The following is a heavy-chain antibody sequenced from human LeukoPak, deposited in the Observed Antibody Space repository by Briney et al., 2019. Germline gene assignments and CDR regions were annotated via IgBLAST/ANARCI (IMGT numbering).Heavy chain of an antibody. Sequence: GGSLRLSCAASGFTFSNTWMSWVRQAPGKGLEWVGRIKSKTDGGTTDYAAPVKGRFTISRDDSKNTLYLQMNSLRAEDTAVYYCAKGRQNYYYYMDVWGKGTTVTVSS. CDR2: IKSKTDGGTT. J-gene: IGHJ6*03. CDR3: AKGRQNYYYYMDV. CDR1: GFTFSNTW. V-gene: IGHV3-15*01.